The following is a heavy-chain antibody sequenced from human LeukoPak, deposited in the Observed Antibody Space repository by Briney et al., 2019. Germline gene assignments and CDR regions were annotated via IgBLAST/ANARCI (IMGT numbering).Heavy chain of an antibody. V-gene: IGHV4-39*01. Sequence: PSETLSPTCAVYGGSFSGYYWGWIRQPPGKGLEWIGSIYYSGSTYYNPSLKSRVTISVDTSKNQFSLKLSSVTAADTAVYYCATHSSGWSYYYYGMDVWGQGTTVTVSS. CDR2: IYYSGST. D-gene: IGHD6-19*01. CDR3: ATHSSGWSYYYYGMDV. J-gene: IGHJ6*02. CDR1: GGSFSGYY.